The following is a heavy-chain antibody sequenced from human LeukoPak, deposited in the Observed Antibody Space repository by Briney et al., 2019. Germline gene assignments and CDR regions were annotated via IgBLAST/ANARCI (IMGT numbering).Heavy chain of an antibody. Sequence: GGSLRLSCAASGFTFSSYAMNWVRQAPGKGLEWVSGISGSGGSTYYADSVKGRFTISRDNAKNSLYLQMNSLRAEDTAVYYCARATRGYSGYGPSGYYFDYWGQGTLVTVSS. CDR1: GFTFSSYA. CDR2: ISGSGGST. D-gene: IGHD5-12*01. V-gene: IGHV3-21*01. CDR3: ARATRGYSGYGPSGYYFDY. J-gene: IGHJ4*02.